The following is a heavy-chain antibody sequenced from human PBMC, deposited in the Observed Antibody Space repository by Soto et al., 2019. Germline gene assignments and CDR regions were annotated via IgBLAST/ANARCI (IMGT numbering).Heavy chain of an antibody. V-gene: IGHV3-30*18. J-gene: IGHJ4*02. CDR2: ISYDGSNK. CDR1: GFTFSIYG. D-gene: IGHD3-22*01. Sequence: PGGSLRLSCAASGFTFSIYGMHWVRQAPGKGLEWVAVISYDGSNKYYADSVKGRFTISRDNSKNTLYLQMNSLRAEDTAVYYCAKGLYDSSGYYYGPVDYWGQGTLVNVSS. CDR3: AKGLYDSSGYYYGPVDY.